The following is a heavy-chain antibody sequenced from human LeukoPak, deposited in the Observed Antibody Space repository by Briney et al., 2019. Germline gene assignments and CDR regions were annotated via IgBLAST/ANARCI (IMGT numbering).Heavy chain of an antibody. Sequence: ASMKVSCKASGYSFATYGFCWVRQAPGHGLEWMGWISANTGKIDYAQKFQGRVTMTTDTSTSTAYMELRSLRPDDTAVYYCAKVAGDRMDYWGQGTLLTVSS. J-gene: IGHJ4*02. CDR2: ISANTGKI. D-gene: IGHD6-13*01. V-gene: IGHV1-18*01. CDR3: AKVAGDRMDY. CDR1: GYSFATYG.